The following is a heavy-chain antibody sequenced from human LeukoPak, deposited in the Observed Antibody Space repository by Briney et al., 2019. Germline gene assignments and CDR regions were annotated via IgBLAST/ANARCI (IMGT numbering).Heavy chain of an antibody. CDR3: AKEYYYGSGSYYTPLDY. D-gene: IGHD3-10*01. Sequence: SGGSLRLSCAASGFTVSSNYMSWVRQAPGKGLEWVSAISGSGGSTYYADSVKGRFTISRDNSKNTLYLQMNSLRAEDTAVYYCAKEYYYGSGSYYTPLDYWGQGTLVTVSS. V-gene: IGHV3-23*01. J-gene: IGHJ4*02. CDR1: GFTVSSNY. CDR2: ISGSGGST.